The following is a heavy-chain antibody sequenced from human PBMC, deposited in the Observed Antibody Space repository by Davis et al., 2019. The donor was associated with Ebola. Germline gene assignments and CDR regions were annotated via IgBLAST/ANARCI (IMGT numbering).Heavy chain of an antibody. CDR2: IKDDGSET. CDR1: GFTFGDHW. V-gene: IGHV3-7*01. J-gene: IGHJ5*02. Sequence: GESLKISCAASGFTFGDHWMTWVRQAPGKGLEWVANIKDDGSETDYVDSVKGRFIISRDDAKNSLYLQMNSLRAEDTAVYYCVRVYSGSYDPWGQGTLVTVSS. D-gene: IGHD1-26*01. CDR3: VRVYSGSYDP.